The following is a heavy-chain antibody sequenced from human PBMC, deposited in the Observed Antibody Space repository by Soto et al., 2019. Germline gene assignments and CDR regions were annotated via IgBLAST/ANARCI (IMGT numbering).Heavy chain of an antibody. CDR1: GYTFTGYY. CDR3: ARAPDPYCSSTSCYPQNAFDI. CDR2: INPNSGGT. Sequence: GASVKVSCKASGYTFTGYYMHWVRQAPGQGLEWMGWINPNSGGTNYAQKFQGWVTMTRDTSISTAYMELCRLRSDDTAVYYCARAPDPYCSSTSCYPQNAFDIWGQGTMVTVSS. J-gene: IGHJ3*02. D-gene: IGHD2-2*01. V-gene: IGHV1-2*04.